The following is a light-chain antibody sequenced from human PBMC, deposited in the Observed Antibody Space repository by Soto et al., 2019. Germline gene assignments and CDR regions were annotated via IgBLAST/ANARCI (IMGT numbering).Light chain of an antibody. J-gene: IGLJ1*01. V-gene: IGLV2-23*02. CDR2: EVT. Sequence: QSALTQPASVSGSPGQSITIPCTGTSGDVGSYNLVSWYQQHPGKAPKLLIYEVTERPSGVSNRFSGSKSGSTXSLTISGLQPDDEADYYCCSYAGNSEVFGTGTKVTVL. CDR1: SGDVGSYNL. CDR3: CSYAGNSEV.